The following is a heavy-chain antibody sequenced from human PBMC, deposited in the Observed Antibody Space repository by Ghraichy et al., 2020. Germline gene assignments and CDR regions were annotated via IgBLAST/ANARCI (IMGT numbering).Heavy chain of an antibody. V-gene: IGHV4-30-2*01. D-gene: IGHD5-18*01. CDR2: IYHSGST. Sequence: SQTLSLTCAVSGGSISSGGYSWSWIRQPPGKGLEWIGYIYHSGSTYYNPSLKSRVTISVDRSKNQFSLKLSSVTAADTAVYYCARVGVGQLWEWGQGTLVTVSS. CDR3: ARVGVGQLWE. J-gene: IGHJ4*02. CDR1: GGSISSGGYS.